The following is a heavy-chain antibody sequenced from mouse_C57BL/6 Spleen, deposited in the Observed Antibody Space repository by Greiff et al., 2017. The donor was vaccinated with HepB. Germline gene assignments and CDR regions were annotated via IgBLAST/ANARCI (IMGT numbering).Heavy chain of an antibody. Sequence: EVKLVESGGGLVQSGRSLRLSCATSGFTFSDFYMEWVRQAPGKGLEWIAASRNKANDYTTEYSASVKGRFIVSRDTYQSVLYLQMNALRAEDTAIYYCARDPGGTSGYFDVWGTGTTVTVSS. CDR3: ARDPGGTSGYFDV. CDR2: SRNKANDYTT. CDR1: GFTFSDFY. J-gene: IGHJ1*03. V-gene: IGHV7-1*01. D-gene: IGHD4-1*01.